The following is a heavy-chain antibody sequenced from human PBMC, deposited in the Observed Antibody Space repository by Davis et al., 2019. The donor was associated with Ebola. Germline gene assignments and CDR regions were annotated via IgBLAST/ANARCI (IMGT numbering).Heavy chain of an antibody. V-gene: IGHV3-7*03. J-gene: IGHJ6*02. CDR1: GFTFSSYW. Sequence: GESLKISCAASGFTFSSYWMSWVRQGPGKGLEWVANIKQDGSEKYYVDSVKGRFTISRENAKNSLYLQMNSLRAEDTAVYYCARDRGVAWGYYGMDVWGQGTTVTVSS. CDR2: IKQDGSEK. CDR3: ARDRGVAWGYYGMDV. D-gene: IGHD3-10*01.